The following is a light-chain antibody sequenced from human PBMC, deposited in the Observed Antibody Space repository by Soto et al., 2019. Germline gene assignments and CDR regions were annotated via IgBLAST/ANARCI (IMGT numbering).Light chain of an antibody. CDR3: SSYTSSSIDV. J-gene: IGLJ1*01. Sequence: QSALTQPASVSGSPGQSITISCTGTSSDVGGHNYVSWYQQHPGKAPKLMIYDVSNRPSGVSNRFSGSKSGNTASLPISGLQAEDEADYYCSSYTSSSIDVFGTGTKLTVL. CDR1: SSDVGGHNY. V-gene: IGLV2-14*01. CDR2: DVS.